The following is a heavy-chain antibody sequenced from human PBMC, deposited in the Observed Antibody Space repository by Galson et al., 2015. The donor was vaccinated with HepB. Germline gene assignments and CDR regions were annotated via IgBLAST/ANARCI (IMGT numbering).Heavy chain of an antibody. CDR1: GFTVSSNY. Sequence: SLRLSCAASGFTVSSNYMSWVRQAPGKGLEWVSVIYSGGSTYYADSVKGRFTISRDNSKNTLYLQMNSLRAEDTAVYYCARSLQVAGTDYWGQGTLVTVSS. J-gene: IGHJ4*02. CDR2: IYSGGST. CDR3: ARSLQVAGTDY. D-gene: IGHD6-19*01. V-gene: IGHV3-66*02.